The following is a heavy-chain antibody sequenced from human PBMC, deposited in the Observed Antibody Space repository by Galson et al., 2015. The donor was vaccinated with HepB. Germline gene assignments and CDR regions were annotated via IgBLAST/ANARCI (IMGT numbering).Heavy chain of an antibody. CDR3: ARDRDTYYGSGSYYYYYYYGMDV. CDR1: GYTFTSYY. CDR2: INPSGGST. Sequence: SVKVSCKASGYTFTSYYMHWVRQAPGQGLEWMGIINPSGGSTSYAQKFQGRVTMTRDTSTSTVYMELSSLRSEDTAVYYCARDRDTYYGSGSYYYYYYYGMDVWGQGTTVTVSS. J-gene: IGHJ6*02. V-gene: IGHV1-46*01. D-gene: IGHD3-10*01.